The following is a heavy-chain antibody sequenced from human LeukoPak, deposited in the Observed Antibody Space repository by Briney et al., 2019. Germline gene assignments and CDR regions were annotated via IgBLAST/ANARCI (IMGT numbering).Heavy chain of an antibody. Sequence: ASVKVSCKASGYTFTSYYMHWVRQAPGQGLEWMGIINPSGGSTSYAQKFQGRVTMTRDMSTSTVYMELSSLRSEDTAVYYCARALWSGYSHNWFDPWGQGTLVTVSS. CDR3: ARALWSGYSHNWFDP. J-gene: IGHJ5*02. V-gene: IGHV1-46*01. D-gene: IGHD3-3*01. CDR2: INPSGGST. CDR1: GYTFTSYY.